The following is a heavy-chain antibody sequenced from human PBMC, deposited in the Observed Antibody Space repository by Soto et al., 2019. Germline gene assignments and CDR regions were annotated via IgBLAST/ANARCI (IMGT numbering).Heavy chain of an antibody. CDR1: KFTFHYPW. Sequence: PGGSLRLSCAASKFTFHYPWMSWVRQAPGKGLEWVGRIKATAYGGTTDYAAFVKGRFIISRDDSKDTLYLQMNSLRSEDTARYYCVTDDTSGYYFQYWGQGTLVTVSS. CDR2: IKATAYGGTT. J-gene: IGHJ4*02. V-gene: IGHV3-15*01. CDR3: VTDDTSGYYFQY. D-gene: IGHD3-22*01.